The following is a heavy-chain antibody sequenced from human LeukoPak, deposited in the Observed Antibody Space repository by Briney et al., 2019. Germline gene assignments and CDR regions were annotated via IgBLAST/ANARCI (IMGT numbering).Heavy chain of an antibody. CDR2: ISWNSGSI. Sequence: PGRSLRLSCAASGFTFDDYAMHWVRQAPGKGLEVVSGISWNSGSIVYADSVKGRFTISRDNAKNSLYLQMNSLRAEDMALYYCARSSGWERDAFDIWGQGTMVTVSS. CDR1: GFTFDDYA. CDR3: ARSSGWERDAFDI. D-gene: IGHD6-19*01. V-gene: IGHV3-9*03. J-gene: IGHJ3*02.